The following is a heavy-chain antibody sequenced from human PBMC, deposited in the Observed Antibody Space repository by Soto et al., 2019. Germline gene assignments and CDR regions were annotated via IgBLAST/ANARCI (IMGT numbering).Heavy chain of an antibody. V-gene: IGHV3-30*03. CDR3: ARGHASVIHSSCEL. D-gene: IGHD3-3*01. CDR1: GFPFSSYG. J-gene: IGHJ3*01. CDR2: MSSEGNRQ. Sequence: QMQLVESGGGVVQPGTSLRVSCEVSGFPFSSYGMHWVRQAPGKGLEWVGAMSSEGNRQDYADSMRGRFSISRDNSKNNPYLQMNSIGGDDTAVYYCARGHASVIHSSCELWGEGTVVTVSS.